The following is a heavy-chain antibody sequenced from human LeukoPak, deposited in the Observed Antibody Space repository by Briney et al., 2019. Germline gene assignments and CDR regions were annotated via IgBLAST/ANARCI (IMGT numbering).Heavy chain of an antibody. CDR2: IIPIFDIT. CDR1: GGTFSSYA. J-gene: IGHJ4*02. V-gene: IGHV1-69*04. CDR3: AREGGSYHGSQFDY. D-gene: IGHD1-26*01. Sequence: SVKVSCKASGGTFSSYAISWVRQAPGQGLEWMGRIIPIFDITNYAQKLQGRVTITADKSTSTDYMELSSLTSEDTAVYYCAREGGSYHGSQFDYWGQGTLATVSS.